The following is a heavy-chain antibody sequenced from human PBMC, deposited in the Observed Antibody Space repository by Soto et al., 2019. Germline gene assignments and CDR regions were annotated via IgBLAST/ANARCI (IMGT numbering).Heavy chain of an antibody. Sequence: GGSLRLSCAASGFTFSNYWMHWVRQAPGKGLVWVARINSDGTRNYADSVKGRFTISGDNSRNTLFLQVNSLRAEDAAVYYCVRGLYDAFDIWGQGTMVTVSS. J-gene: IGHJ3*02. CDR3: VRGLYDAFDI. CDR1: GFTFSNYW. V-gene: IGHV3-74*01. CDR2: INSDGTR.